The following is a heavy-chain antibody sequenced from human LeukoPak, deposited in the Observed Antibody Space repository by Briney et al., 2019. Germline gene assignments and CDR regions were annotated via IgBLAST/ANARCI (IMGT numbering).Heavy chain of an antibody. CDR2: ISSSSSYI. J-gene: IGHJ6*03. D-gene: IGHD1-26*01. CDR1: GFTFSSYS. Sequence: GGSLRLSCAASGFTFSSYSMNWVRQAPGKGLEWVSSISSSSSYIYYADSVKGRFTISRDNAKNSLYLQMNSLRAEDTAVYYCARKVGANTPMYYYYYLDVWGKGTTVNVPS. V-gene: IGHV3-21*01. CDR3: ARKVGANTPMYYYYYLDV.